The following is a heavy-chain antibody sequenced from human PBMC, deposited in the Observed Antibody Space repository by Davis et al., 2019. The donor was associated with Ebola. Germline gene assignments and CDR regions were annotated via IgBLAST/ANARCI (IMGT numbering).Heavy chain of an antibody. CDR3: ARGAVVVPAGLFDY. V-gene: IGHV3-33*01. D-gene: IGHD2-2*01. J-gene: IGHJ4*02. Sequence: GGSLRLSCAASGFTFSSYGMHWVRQAPGKGLEWVAVIWYDGSNKYYADSVKGRFTISRDNSKNTLYLQMGSLRAEDMAVYYCARGAVVVPAGLFDYWGQGTLVTVSS. CDR2: IWYDGSNK. CDR1: GFTFSSYG.